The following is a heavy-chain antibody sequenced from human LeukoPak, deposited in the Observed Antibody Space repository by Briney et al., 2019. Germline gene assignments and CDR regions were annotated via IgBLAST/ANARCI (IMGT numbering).Heavy chain of an antibody. CDR1: GYTFTGHF. CDR2: IDPNDGGT. V-gene: IGHV1-2*06. Sequence: ASVTVSCKASGYTFTGHFIQWVRQAPGQGPEWMGRIDPNDGGTNYAQKLQGRVTMTTDTSTSTAYMELRSLRSDDTAVYYCARDTKRWLQVFDYWGQGTLVTVSS. J-gene: IGHJ4*02. D-gene: IGHD5-24*01. CDR3: ARDTKRWLQVFDY.